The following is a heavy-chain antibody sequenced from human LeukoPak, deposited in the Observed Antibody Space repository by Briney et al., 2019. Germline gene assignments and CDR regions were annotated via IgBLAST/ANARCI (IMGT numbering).Heavy chain of an antibody. D-gene: IGHD3-3*01. Sequence: ASVKVSCKVSGYTLSELSMHWVRQVPGKGLEWMGGSNPEDGETVYAQKFLGRVTMTEDTSTDTAYMELRRLRSEDTAVYYCAVDISTIFSSLDPWGQGTQITVCS. CDR1: GYTLSELS. V-gene: IGHV1-24*01. J-gene: IGHJ5*02. CDR2: SNPEDGET. CDR3: AVDISTIFSSLDP.